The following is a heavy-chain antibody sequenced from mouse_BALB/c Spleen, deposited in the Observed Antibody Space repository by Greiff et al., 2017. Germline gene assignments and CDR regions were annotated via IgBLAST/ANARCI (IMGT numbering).Heavy chain of an antibody. CDR1: GFTFSSFG. V-gene: IGHV5-17*02. J-gene: IGHJ4*01. Sequence: EVQGVESGGGLVQPGGSRKLSCAASGFTFSSFGMHWVRQAPEKGLEWVAYISSGSSTIYYADTVKGRFTISRDNPKNTLFLQMTSLRSEDTAMYYCARGVLRRRAMDYWGQGTSVTVSS. D-gene: IGHD2-4*01. CDR2: ISSGSSTI. CDR3: ARGVLRRRAMDY.